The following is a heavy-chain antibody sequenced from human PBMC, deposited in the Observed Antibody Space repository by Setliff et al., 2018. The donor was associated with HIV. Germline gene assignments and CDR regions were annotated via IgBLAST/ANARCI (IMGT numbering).Heavy chain of an antibody. J-gene: IGHJ4*02. CDR3: ARIAPPNFDY. D-gene: IGHD6-6*01. V-gene: IGHV4-34*01. CDR2: INHSGST. CDR1: GGSFSDYS. Sequence: PSETLSLTCAVYGGSFSDYSWTWIRQPPGKGLEWIGEINHSGSTNYSPSLKSRVTISLDTSKNQFSLKLSSVTAADTAVYYCARIAPPNFDYWGQGTLVTVSS.